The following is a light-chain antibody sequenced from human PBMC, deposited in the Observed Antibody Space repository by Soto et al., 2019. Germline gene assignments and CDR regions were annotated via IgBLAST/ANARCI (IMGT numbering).Light chain of an antibody. J-gene: IGKJ1*01. CDR3: QQYGSSPWT. Sequence: EIVLTQSPGTLSLSPGERATLSCRASQSVSSSYLAWYQQKPGQSPMPLIYGASSRAIGLPDRFSGSGSGTDFTLTISRLEPEDFAVYYCQQYGSSPWTFGQGTKVEIK. CDR2: GAS. V-gene: IGKV3-20*01. CDR1: QSVSSSY.